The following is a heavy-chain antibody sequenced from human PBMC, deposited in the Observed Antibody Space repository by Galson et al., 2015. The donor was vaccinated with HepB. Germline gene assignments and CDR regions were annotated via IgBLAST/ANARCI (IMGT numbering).Heavy chain of an antibody. V-gene: IGHV3-66*01. CDR1: GFTVSSNY. CDR3: ARGIAAAGRGAFDI. Sequence: SLKLSCAASGFTVSSNYMSWVRQAPGKGLEWVSVIYSGGSTYYADSVKGRFTISRDNSKNTLYLQMNSLRAEDTAVYYCARGIAAAGRGAFDIWGQGTMVTVSS. J-gene: IGHJ3*02. D-gene: IGHD6-13*01. CDR2: IYSGGST.